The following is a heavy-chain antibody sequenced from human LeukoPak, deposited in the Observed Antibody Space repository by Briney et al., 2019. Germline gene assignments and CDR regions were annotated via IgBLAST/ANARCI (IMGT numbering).Heavy chain of an antibody. CDR1: GGSISSSSYY. CDR3: AREEAAAGTGSNDY. CDR2: IYYSGST. J-gene: IGHJ4*02. Sequence: SETLSLTCTVSGGSISSSSYYWGWIRQPPGKGLEWIGSIYYSGSTYYNPSLKSRVTISVDTSKNQFSLKLSSVTAADTAVYYCAREEAAAGTGSNDYWGQGTLVTVSS. V-gene: IGHV4-39*02. D-gene: IGHD6-13*01.